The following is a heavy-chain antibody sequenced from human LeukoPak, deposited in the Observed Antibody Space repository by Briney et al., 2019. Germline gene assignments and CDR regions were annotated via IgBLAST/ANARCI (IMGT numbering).Heavy chain of an antibody. D-gene: IGHD5-12*01. J-gene: IGHJ6*03. CDR3: ARAVAPDYYYYMDV. Sequence: SETLSLTCTVSGGSISSSSYYWGGIRQPPGKGLDWIGSIYYSGSTYYNPSLKSRVTISVDTSKNQFSLKLSSVTAADTAVYYCARAVAPDYYYYMDVWGKGTTVTVSS. V-gene: IGHV4-39*01. CDR2: IYYSGST. CDR1: GGSISSSSYY.